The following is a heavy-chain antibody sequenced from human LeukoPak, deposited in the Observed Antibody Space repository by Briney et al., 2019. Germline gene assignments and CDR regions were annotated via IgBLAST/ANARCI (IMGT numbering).Heavy chain of an antibody. J-gene: IGHJ4*02. CDR3: ARSRLYRSSGYSYGY. V-gene: IGHV3-11*01. CDR2: ISSSGSTI. D-gene: IGHD5-18*01. Sequence: PGGSLRLSCAASGFTFSDYYMSWIRQAPGKGLEWVSYISSSGSTIYYADSVKGRFTISRDNAKNSLYLQKNSLRAEDTAVYYCARSRLYRSSGYSYGYWGQGTLVTVSS. CDR1: GFTFSDYY.